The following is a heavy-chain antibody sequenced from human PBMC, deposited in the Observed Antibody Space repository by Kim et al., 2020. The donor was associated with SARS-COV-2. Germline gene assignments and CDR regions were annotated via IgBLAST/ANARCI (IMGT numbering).Heavy chain of an antibody. CDR3: ARQVISAWFNFDL. V-gene: IGHV4-39*01. Sequence: HSLSLKNRLTISGDTSQKQFSLKVTSVTAADTAMYYCARQVISAWFNFDLWGQGTMVTVSS. D-gene: IGHD2-21*01. J-gene: IGHJ3*01.